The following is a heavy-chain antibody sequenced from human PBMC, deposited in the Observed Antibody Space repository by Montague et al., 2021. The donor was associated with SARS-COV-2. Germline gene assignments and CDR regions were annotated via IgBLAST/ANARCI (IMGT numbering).Heavy chain of an antibody. CDR3: ARERTVVIITGYYYYGVDV. V-gene: IGHV3-21*01. J-gene: IGHJ6*02. D-gene: IGHD3-10*01. CDR1: GFTFSSYS. CDR2: ISSSISYI. Sequence: SLRLSCAASGFTFSSYSMNWVRQAPGKGLEWVSSISSSISYIYYSDSVXGRFTISRDNAKNSLYLQMNSLRAEDTAVYFCARERTVVIITGYYYYGVDVWGQGTTVTVSS.